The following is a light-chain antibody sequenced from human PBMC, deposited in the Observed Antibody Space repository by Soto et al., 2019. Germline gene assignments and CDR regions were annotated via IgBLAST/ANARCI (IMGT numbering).Light chain of an antibody. V-gene: IGKV3-20*01. CDR3: QQYGSSPPVT. J-gene: IGKJ5*01. Sequence: EIVLTQSPGTLSLSPGERATLSCRASQSVGSSYLAWYQQKPGQAPRLLIYGASGRATGIPDRFSGSGSGTDFTLTINRLEPEDFAVYYCQQYGSSPPVTFGQGTRLEIK. CDR1: QSVGSSY. CDR2: GAS.